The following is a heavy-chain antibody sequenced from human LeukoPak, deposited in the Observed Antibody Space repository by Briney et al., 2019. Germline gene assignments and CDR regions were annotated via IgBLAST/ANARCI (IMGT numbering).Heavy chain of an antibody. Sequence: GASVKVSCKASGYTFTGYYMHWVRQAPGQGLEWMGWINPNSGGTNYAQKFQGRVTVTRDTSISTAYMELSRLRSDDTAVYYCARAAVTMVRGPMGAFDIWGQGTMVTVSS. J-gene: IGHJ3*02. D-gene: IGHD3-10*01. CDR1: GYTFTGYY. CDR2: INPNSGGT. V-gene: IGHV1-2*02. CDR3: ARAAVTMVRGPMGAFDI.